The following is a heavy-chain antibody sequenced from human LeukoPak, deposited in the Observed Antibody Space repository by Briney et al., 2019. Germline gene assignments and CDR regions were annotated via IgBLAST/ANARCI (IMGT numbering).Heavy chain of an antibody. D-gene: IGHD3-10*01. J-gene: IGHJ5*02. CDR3: ARGRIRGSGSPNWFDP. V-gene: IGHV1-2*02. CDR2: INPNSGGT. Sequence: ASVKVSCKASGYTFTGYYMHWVRQAPGQGLEWMGWINPNSGGTNYAQKFQGRVTMTRDTSINTAYMELNTLRFDDTAMYYCARGRIRGSGSPNWFDPWGQGTLVTVSS. CDR1: GYTFTGYY.